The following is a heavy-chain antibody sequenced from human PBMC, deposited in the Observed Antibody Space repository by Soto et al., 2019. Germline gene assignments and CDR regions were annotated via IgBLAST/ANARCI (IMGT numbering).Heavy chain of an antibody. CDR1: GFTFSSYA. J-gene: IGHJ4*02. CDR3: AKGSGYDILTGDFDY. CDR2: ISGSGGST. D-gene: IGHD3-9*01. V-gene: IGHV3-23*01. Sequence: GGSLRLSCAASGFTFSSYAMSWVRQAPGKGLEWVSAISGSGGSTYYADSVKGRFTISRDNSKNTLYLQTDSLRAEDTAVYYCAKGSGYDILTGDFDYWGQGTLVTVSS.